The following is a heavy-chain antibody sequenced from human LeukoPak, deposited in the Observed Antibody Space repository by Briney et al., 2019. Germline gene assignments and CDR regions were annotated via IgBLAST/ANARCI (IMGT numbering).Heavy chain of an antibody. V-gene: IGHV1-69*05. CDR2: IIPIFGTA. Sequence: SVKVSCKASGGTFSSYAISWVRQAPGQGLEWMGRIIPIFGTANYAQKFPGRVTITTDESTSPAYLELSSLRSEDTAVYYCELTSSYDYVWGSYRYDLDYWGQGTLVTVSS. D-gene: IGHD3-16*02. CDR1: GGTFSSYA. CDR3: ELTSSYDYVWGSYRYDLDY. J-gene: IGHJ4*02.